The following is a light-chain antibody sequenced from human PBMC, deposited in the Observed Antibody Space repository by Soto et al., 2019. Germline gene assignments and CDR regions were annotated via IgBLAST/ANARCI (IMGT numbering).Light chain of an antibody. CDR1: QSVYNN. J-gene: IGKJ5*01. CDR2: GAS. Sequence: EIVMTQSPATLSVSPGETATLSCRSSQSVYNNLAWYQQRPGQAPRLLIHGASTRATGVPAKVSGSGSGTEFTLTISSLQPEDFSTYYCQQSYSTPLITFGQGTRLEIK. V-gene: IGKV3-15*01. CDR3: QQSYSTPLIT.